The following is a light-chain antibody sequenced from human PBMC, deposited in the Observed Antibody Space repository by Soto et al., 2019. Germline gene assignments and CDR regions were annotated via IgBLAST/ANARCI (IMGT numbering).Light chain of an antibody. CDR1: QNIRYW. CDR3: QQFNFYPWT. CDR2: DAS. J-gene: IGKJ1*01. V-gene: IGKV1-5*01. Sequence: DIPMTQSPSTLSASVGDRVTITCRASQNIRYWLAWYQQKPGKAPNLLIYDASTLDSGVPSRFSGSGSGTEFTLTISSLQPDDFATYYCQQFNFYPWTFGQGTKVDIK.